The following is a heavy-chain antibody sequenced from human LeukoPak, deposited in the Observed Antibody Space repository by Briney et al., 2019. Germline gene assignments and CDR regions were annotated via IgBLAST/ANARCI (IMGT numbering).Heavy chain of an antibody. J-gene: IGHJ4*02. CDR3: ARDISDYYGSGSSPF. CDR1: GFTFDDYG. Sequence: GGSLRLSCAASGFTFDDYGMSWVRQAPGKGLEWVSGINWNGGSTGYADSVKGRFTISRDNAKNSLYLQMNSLRAEDTALYYCARDISDYYGSGSSPFWGQGTLVTVSS. CDR2: INWNGGST. D-gene: IGHD3-10*01. V-gene: IGHV3-20*04.